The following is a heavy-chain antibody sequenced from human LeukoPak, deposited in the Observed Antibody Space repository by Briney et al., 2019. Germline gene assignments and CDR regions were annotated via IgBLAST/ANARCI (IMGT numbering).Heavy chain of an antibody. V-gene: IGHV1-24*01. CDR1: GYTLTELS. CDR3: ATGPFGSTSCYN. CDR2: FDPEDGET. Sequence: ASVKVSCKVSGYTLTELSMHWVRQAPGKGLGWMGGFDPEDGETIYAQKFQGRVTMTEDTSTDTAYMELSSLRSEDTAVYYCATGPFGSTSCYNWGQGTLVTVSS. J-gene: IGHJ4*02. D-gene: IGHD2-2*02.